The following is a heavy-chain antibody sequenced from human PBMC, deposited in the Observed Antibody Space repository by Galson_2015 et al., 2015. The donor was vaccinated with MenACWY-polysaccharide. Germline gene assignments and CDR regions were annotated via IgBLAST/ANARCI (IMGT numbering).Heavy chain of an antibody. V-gene: IGHV4-30-2*01. CDR1: GGSISSGGYS. CDR3: ARGKIAARPGGYYGMDV. Sequence: TLSLTCAVSGGSISSGGYSWSWIRQPPGKGLEWIGYIYHSGSTYYNPSLKSRVTISVDRSKNQFSLKLSSVTAADTAVYYCARGKIAARPGGYYGMDVWGQGTTVTVSS. J-gene: IGHJ6*02. CDR2: IYHSGST. D-gene: IGHD6-6*01.